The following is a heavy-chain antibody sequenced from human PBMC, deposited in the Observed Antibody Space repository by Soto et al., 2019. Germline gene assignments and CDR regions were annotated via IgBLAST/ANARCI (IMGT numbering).Heavy chain of an antibody. CDR3: AKRGRGNSES. CDR2: ISGSGRST. CDR1: GFTFDNYA. J-gene: IGHJ5*02. Sequence: GGSLRLSCAASGFTFDNYAMSGVRQAPGQGLEWVSAISGSGRSTYYADSVRGRFTISRDNSKNTLSLQMNSLRAEDTAQYYCAKRGRGNSESWGQGTQVTVAS. V-gene: IGHV3-23*01. D-gene: IGHD2-21*01.